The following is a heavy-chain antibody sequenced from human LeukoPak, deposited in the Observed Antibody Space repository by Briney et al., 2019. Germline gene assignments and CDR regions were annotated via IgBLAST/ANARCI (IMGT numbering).Heavy chain of an antibody. CDR2: IVVGSGNT. Sequence: SVKVSCKASGFTFNSSAVQWVRQARGQRLEWIGWIVVGSGNTNYAQKFQERVTITRDMSTSTAYMELSSLRSEDTAVYYCAAEDYDFWGGYLPYWGQGTLVTVSS. CDR3: AAEDYDFWGGYLPY. CDR1: GFTFNSSA. V-gene: IGHV1-58*01. D-gene: IGHD3-3*01. J-gene: IGHJ4*02.